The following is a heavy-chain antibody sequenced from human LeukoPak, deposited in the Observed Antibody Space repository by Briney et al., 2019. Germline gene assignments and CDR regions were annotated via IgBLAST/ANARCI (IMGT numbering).Heavy chain of an antibody. V-gene: IGHV3-23*01. CDR3: AKDRRNWGSRVDY. CDR2: ISGSGGST. D-gene: IGHD7-27*01. CDR1: GFTFSTYA. J-gene: IGHJ4*02. Sequence: HPGGSLRLSCAASGFTFSTYAMSWVRQLPGKGREWVSAISGSGGSTYYADSVKGRFTISRDNSKNTLYLQINSLRAEDTAIYYCAKDRRNWGSRVDYWGQGTLVTVSS.